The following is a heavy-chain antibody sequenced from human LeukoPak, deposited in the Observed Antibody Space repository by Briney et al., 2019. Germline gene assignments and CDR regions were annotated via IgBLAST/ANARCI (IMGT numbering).Heavy chain of an antibody. CDR1: GFTFSSYA. V-gene: IGHV3-66*01. J-gene: IGHJ4*02. CDR2: IYSGGST. CDR3: ARDRGSSGDFDY. Sequence: PGGSLRLSCAASGFTFSSYAMSWVRQAPGKGLEWVSVIYSGGSTYYADSVKGSFTISRDNSKNTLYLQMNSLRAEDTAVYYCARDRGSSGDFDYWGQGTLVTVSS. D-gene: IGHD3-22*01.